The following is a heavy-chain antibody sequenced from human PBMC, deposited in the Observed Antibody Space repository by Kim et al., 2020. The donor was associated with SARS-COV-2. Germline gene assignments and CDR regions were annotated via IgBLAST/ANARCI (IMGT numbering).Heavy chain of an antibody. J-gene: IGHJ6*02. CDR3: ANSYGLMAQNLHYYYAMDV. D-gene: IGHD5-18*01. CDR2: ISGSGGST. Sequence: GGSLRLSCAASGFTFSSYAMSWVRQAPGKGLEWVSGISGSGGSTYYADSVQGRFTISRDNSKNTLYLQMNSLRAEDTAIYYCANSYGLMAQNLHYYYAMDVWGQGTTVTVSS. CDR1: GFTFSSYA. V-gene: IGHV3-23*01.